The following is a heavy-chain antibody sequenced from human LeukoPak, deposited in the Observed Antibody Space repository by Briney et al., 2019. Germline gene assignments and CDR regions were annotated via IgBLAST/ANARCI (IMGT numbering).Heavy chain of an antibody. V-gene: IGHV4-38-2*01. CDR1: GYSISSGYY. CDR3: ARTLCCGEFRFGR. CDR2: IYHSGST. J-gene: IGHJ5*02. Sequence: SETLSLTCAVSGYSISSGYYWGWIRQPPGTGLEWIGIIYHSGSTYYKPSIKSRVTTSVDKSKTQLSLKLSSVTAADTAVYYCARTLCCGEFRFGRRGHGILVS. D-gene: IGHD3-10*01.